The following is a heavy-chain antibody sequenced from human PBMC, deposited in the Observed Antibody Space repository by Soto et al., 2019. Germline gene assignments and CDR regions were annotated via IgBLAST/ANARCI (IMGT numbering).Heavy chain of an antibody. V-gene: IGHV1-69*13. Sequence: SVKVSCKASGGTFSSYAISWVRQAPGQGLEWMGGIIPIFGTANYAQKFQGRVTITADESTSTAYMELSSLRSEDTAVYYCARVVTVLKSFNHCFFAFWGRGTLVTVSS. CDR2: IIPIFGTA. CDR3: ARVVTVLKSFNHCFFAF. CDR1: GGTFSSYA. J-gene: IGHJ2*01. D-gene: IGHD4-17*01.